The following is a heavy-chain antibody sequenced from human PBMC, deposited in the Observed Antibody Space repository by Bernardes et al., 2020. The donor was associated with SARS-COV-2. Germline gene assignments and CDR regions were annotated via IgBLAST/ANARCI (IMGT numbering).Heavy chain of an antibody. V-gene: IGHV3-33*01. Sequence: GGTLRLFCAASGFTFSGYDMHWVRQAPGKGLEWAAIIWYDGSNEYYADSVKGRFTISRDNAKNTLYLQMNSLRAEDTAVYYCARGGFHYCSISSCYYGTRPFYGMDVWGQGTTVTVSS. CDR1: GFTFSGYD. J-gene: IGHJ6*02. CDR3: ARGGFHYCSISSCYYGTRPFYGMDV. CDR2: IWYDGSNE. D-gene: IGHD2-2*01.